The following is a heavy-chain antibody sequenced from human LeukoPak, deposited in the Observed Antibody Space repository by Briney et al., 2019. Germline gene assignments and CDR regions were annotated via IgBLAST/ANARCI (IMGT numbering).Heavy chain of an antibody. D-gene: IGHD6-13*01. J-gene: IGHJ3*02. Sequence: SETLSLTCTVSGASITSYYWSWIRQPPGKGLEWIGFFSYSGSANYNPSLKSRVTISVDTSKNQFSLSLTSVTAADTAVYYCARPVSSSWLAAFDIWGQGTMVPVTS. CDR3: ARPVSSSWLAAFDI. CDR2: FSYSGSA. V-gene: IGHV4-59*08. CDR1: GASITSYY.